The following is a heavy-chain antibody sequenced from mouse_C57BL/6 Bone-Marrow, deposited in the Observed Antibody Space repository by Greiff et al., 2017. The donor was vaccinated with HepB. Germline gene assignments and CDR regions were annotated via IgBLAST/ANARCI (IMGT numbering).Heavy chain of an antibody. V-gene: IGHV3-6*01. CDR1: GYSITSGYY. CDR2: ISYDGSN. J-gene: IGHJ3*01. CDR3: AVTGFAY. Sequence: VQLQQSGPGLVKPSQSLSLTCSVTGYSITSGYYWNWIRQFPGNKLEWMGYISYDGSNNYNPSLKNRISITRDTSKNQFFLKLNSVTTEDTATYYCAVTGFAYWGQGTLVTVSA. D-gene: IGHD2-12*01.